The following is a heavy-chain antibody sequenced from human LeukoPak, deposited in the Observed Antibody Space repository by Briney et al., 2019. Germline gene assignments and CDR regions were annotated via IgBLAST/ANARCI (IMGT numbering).Heavy chain of an antibody. V-gene: IGHV3-30*02. D-gene: IGHD2/OR15-2a*01. Sequence: GGSLRLSCATSGFTFSNFWMSWVRQAPGRGLEWVAFIRYDGSDKYYADSVKGRFTISRDDSKNTLYLQMNSLRVEDTAVYYCAKGSFYCNGNSCPQYYYYMDVWGKGTTVTVSS. CDR2: IRYDGSDK. CDR3: AKGSFYCNGNSCPQYYYYMDV. CDR1: GFTFSNFW. J-gene: IGHJ6*03.